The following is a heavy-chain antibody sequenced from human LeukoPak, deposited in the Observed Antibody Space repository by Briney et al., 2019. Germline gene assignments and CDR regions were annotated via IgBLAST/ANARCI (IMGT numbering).Heavy chain of an antibody. CDR1: GGSFSGNY. D-gene: IGHD3-22*01. J-gene: IGHJ4*02. CDR3: ARGRYDDSSGHHFFDY. V-gene: IGHV4-34*01. CDR2: INHSGST. Sequence: SETLSLTCAVYGGSFSGNYWSWIRQAPRKGLEWIGEINHSGSTNYNPSLKSRVSISADTSKNQFSLNLSSVTAADTAVYYCARGRYDDSSGHHFFDYWGQGTLVTVSS.